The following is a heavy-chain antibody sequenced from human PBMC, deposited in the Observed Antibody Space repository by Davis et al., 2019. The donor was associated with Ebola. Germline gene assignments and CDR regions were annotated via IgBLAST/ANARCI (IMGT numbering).Heavy chain of an antibody. CDR2: ISSSSSTI. CDR1: GFTFSIYS. D-gene: IGHD5-24*01. Sequence: GGSLRLSCAASGFTFSIYSMNWVRQAPGKGLEWVSYISSSSSTIYYADSVKGRFTISRDNAKSPLYLQMNSLRDEDTAVYYCATALRKMATITSFDYWGQGTLVTVSS. J-gene: IGHJ4*02. CDR3: ATALRKMATITSFDY. V-gene: IGHV3-48*02.